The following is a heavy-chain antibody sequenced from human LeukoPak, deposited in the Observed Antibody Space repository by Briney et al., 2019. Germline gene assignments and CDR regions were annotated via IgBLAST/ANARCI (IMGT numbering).Heavy chain of an antibody. CDR3: AKDMSSGYYRYYFDY. Sequence: GGSLRLSCAASGFTFSSYAMSWVRQAPGKGLEWVSAISGSGGSTYYADSVKGRFTISRDNSKNTLYLQMNSLRAEDAAVYYCAKDMSSGYYRYYFDYWGQGTLVTVSS. D-gene: IGHD3-22*01. J-gene: IGHJ4*02. CDR1: GFTFSSYA. CDR2: ISGSGGST. V-gene: IGHV3-23*01.